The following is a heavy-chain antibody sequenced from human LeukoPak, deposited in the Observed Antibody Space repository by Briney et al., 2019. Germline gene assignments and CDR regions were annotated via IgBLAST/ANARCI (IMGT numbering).Heavy chain of an antibody. CDR2: ITSTSGDM. V-gene: IGHV3-21*05. CDR1: GFTFKSYS. J-gene: IGHJ4*02. Sequence: GGSLRLSCAASGFTFKSYSMNWVRQAPGKGLEWVAFITSTSGDMFYADSVKGRFTISRDNAKNSLYLQMDSLRAEDTAVYYCARAAGYYFDYWGQGTLVTVSS. CDR3: ARAAGYYFDY.